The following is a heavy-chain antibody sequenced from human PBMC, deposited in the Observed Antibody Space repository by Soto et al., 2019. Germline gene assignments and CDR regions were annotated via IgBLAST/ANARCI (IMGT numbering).Heavy chain of an antibody. D-gene: IGHD1-20*01. V-gene: IGHV4-4*07. CDR3: TKGPNWNYYYYGVDV. Sequence: SENLSLTCTVSGDSVSNYYWGWIRQPAGRGLEWIGRVYSSGATNYNPSLNGRVTMSVDTSRNQFSLRLSSVTAADTAIYYCTKGPNWNYYYYGVDVWGQGTAVTVSS. CDR2: VYSSGAT. J-gene: IGHJ6*02. CDR1: GDSVSNYY.